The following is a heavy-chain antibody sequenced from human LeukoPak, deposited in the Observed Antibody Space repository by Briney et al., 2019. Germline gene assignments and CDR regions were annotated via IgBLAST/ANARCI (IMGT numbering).Heavy chain of an antibody. CDR2: INPNSGGT. V-gene: IGHV1-2*02. Sequence: ASVKVSCKASGYTFTGYYMHWVRQAPEQGLEWMGWINPNSGGTNYAQKFQGRVTMTRDTSISTAYMELSRLRSDDTAVYYCARVSALYYYYGMDVWGQGTTVTVSS. J-gene: IGHJ6*02. CDR3: ARVSALYYYYGMDV. CDR1: GYTFTGYY.